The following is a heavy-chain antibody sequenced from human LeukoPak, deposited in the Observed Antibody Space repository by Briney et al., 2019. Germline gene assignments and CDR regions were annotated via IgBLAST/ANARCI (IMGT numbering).Heavy chain of an antibody. J-gene: IGHJ4*02. CDR1: GGSISSSSYY. V-gene: IGHV4-39*01. D-gene: IGHD5-24*01. Sequence: SETLSLTCTVSGGSISSSSYYWGWIRQPPGKGLEWIGRIQYSGSTYYNPSLKSRFTISVDTSKNQFSLKLSSVTAADPAVYYCAGPNWYYFDYWGQGTLVTVSS. CDR3: AGPNWYYFDY. CDR2: IQYSGST.